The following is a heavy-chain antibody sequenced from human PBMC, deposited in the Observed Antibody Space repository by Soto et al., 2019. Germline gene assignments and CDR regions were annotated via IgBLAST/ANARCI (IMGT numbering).Heavy chain of an antibody. CDR3: ARQDYHASSGYYGEVDWFDP. CDR1: GGSVSSSSYY. CDR2: IYYSGST. Sequence: PSETLSLTCTVSGGSVSSSSYYWGWIRQPPGEGLDWIGSIYYSGSTYYNPSLKSRVTISVDTSKNQFSLKLSSVTAADTAVYYCARQDYHASSGYYGEVDWFDPWGQGTLVTVSS. V-gene: IGHV4-39*01. J-gene: IGHJ5*02. D-gene: IGHD3-22*01.